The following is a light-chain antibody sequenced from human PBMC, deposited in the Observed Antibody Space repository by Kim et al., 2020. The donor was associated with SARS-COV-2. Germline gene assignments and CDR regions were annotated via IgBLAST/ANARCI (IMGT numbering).Light chain of an antibody. V-gene: IGKV1-27*01. Sequence: ASVGDRVTITCRASQGITNYLAWYQQRPGKGPRLLIYAASTLQSGVPSRFSGSGSGTDFTLTISSLQPEDVATYYCQKYDGAPFTFGPGTKVDIK. CDR3: QKYDGAPFT. J-gene: IGKJ3*01. CDR2: AAS. CDR1: QGITNY.